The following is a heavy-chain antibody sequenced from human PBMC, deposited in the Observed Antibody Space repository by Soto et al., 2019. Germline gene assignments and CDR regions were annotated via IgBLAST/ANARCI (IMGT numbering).Heavy chain of an antibody. CDR1: GGTFSSYA. Sequence: QVQLVQSGAEVKKPGSSVKVSCKASGGTFSSYAISWVRQAPGQGLEWMGGIIPIFGTANYAQKFQGRVTSTADKSTSTAYMELRSLRSEDTAVYYCARARGNYYDSSGYYLDYWGQGPLVTVSS. J-gene: IGHJ4*02. V-gene: IGHV1-69*06. D-gene: IGHD3-22*01. CDR2: IIPIFGTA. CDR3: ARARGNYYDSSGYYLDY.